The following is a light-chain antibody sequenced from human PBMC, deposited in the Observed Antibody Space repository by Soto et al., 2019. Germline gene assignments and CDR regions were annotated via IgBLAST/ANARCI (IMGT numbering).Light chain of an antibody. CDR1: QSVRSS. CDR3: QQYNNCPTWT. J-gene: IGKJ1*01. Sequence: EIVFTQSPSTLSLSPGERATLSCRATQSVRSSLAWYLQQPGQAPRLLIYDASKRATGIPARFSGSGSGTDFTLTISSLEPKDFAVYFCQQYNNCPTWTFGQGTKVDIK. V-gene: IGKV3-11*01. CDR2: DAS.